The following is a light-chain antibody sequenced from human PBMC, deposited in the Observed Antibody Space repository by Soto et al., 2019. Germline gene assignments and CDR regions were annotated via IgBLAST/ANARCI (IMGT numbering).Light chain of an antibody. CDR3: XXXNDNWT. Sequence: DIQMTQSPSTLSVSVGDRVTITCRASQSISSWLAWYQQKPGKAPRLLIYKASNLESGVPSRFSGSGSGTEFTLTISSXQXXXSATXXCXXXNDNWTXXQGTKVEIK. CDR1: QSISSW. V-gene: IGKV1-5*03. CDR2: KAS. J-gene: IGKJ1*01.